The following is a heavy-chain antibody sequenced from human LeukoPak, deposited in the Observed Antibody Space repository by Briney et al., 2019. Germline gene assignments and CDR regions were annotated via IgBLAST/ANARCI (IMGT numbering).Heavy chain of an antibody. CDR2: INPSGGST. J-gene: IGHJ3*01. Sequence: ASVKVSCKTSGYTFSNYYMHWVRRAPGQRLEWMGKINPSGGSTSYPQKFQGRVTMTRDTSTSTVYMELSSLRSEDTAIYYCARGYCSGGGCSVLDAFDGWGQGTMVTVSS. CDR1: GYTFSNYY. D-gene: IGHD2-15*01. CDR3: ARGYCSGGGCSVLDAFDG. V-gene: IGHV1-46*01.